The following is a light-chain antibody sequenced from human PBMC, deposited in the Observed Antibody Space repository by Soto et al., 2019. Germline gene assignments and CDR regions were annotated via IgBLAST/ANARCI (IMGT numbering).Light chain of an antibody. CDR2: GAS. Sequence: EILMTQSPATLSVSPGDRATLSCWASQSVNNKLAWYQQKPGRAPRLLIYGASAGATAIPPRCSGSGSGTQFTLTIRSLQSEDFAVYYCKKYDNWHATFGQGTKVDIK. CDR3: KKYDNWHAT. V-gene: IGKV3-15*01. J-gene: IGKJ1*01. CDR1: QSVNNK.